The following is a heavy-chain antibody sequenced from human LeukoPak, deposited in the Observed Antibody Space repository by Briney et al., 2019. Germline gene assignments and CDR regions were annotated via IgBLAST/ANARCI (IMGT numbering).Heavy chain of an antibody. V-gene: IGHV4-39*07. J-gene: IGHJ5*02. CDR2: MHYSGST. CDR1: GGSIRSSSYY. CDR3: ATLTAERPSYFNWFDP. D-gene: IGHD1-1*01. Sequence: SETLSLTCTVSGGSIRSSSYYWGWIRQPPGKGLEWIGSMHYSGSTYYNPSLKSRVTISVDTSKNQFSLKLSSVTAADTAVYYCATLTAERPSYFNWFDPWGQGTLVTVSS.